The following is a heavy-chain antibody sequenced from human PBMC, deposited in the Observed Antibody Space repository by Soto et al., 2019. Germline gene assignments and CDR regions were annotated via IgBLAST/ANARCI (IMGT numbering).Heavy chain of an antibody. Sequence: SETLSLTCTVSGGSISSSSYYWGWIRQPPGKGLEWIGSFYYSGSTYYNPSLKSRVTISVSTSKNQFSLKLSSVTAADTAEYYRARSILTLCAHACDSRRRGTRIIVS. CDR3: ARSILTLCAHACDS. CDR1: GGSISSSSYY. V-gene: IGHV4-39*01. J-gene: IGHJ3*02. CDR2: FYYSGST. D-gene: IGHD3-9*01.